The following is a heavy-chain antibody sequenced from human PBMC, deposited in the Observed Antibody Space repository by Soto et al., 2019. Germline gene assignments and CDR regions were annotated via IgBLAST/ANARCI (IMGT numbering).Heavy chain of an antibody. V-gene: IGHV1-18*01. Sequence: ASVKVSCKASGYTFTSYGISWVRQAPGQGLEWMGWISAYNGNTNYAQKLQGRVTMTTDTSTSTAYMELRSLRSDDTAVYYCARDSWCSSTSCYLTENWFDPWGQGTLVTVSS. CDR3: ARDSWCSSTSCYLTENWFDP. D-gene: IGHD2-2*01. CDR2: ISAYNGNT. J-gene: IGHJ5*02. CDR1: GYTFTSYG.